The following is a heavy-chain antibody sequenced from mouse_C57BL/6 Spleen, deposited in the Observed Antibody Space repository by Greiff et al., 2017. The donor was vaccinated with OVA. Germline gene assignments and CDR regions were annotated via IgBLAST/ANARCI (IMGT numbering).Heavy chain of an antibody. CDR1: GYTFTSYW. CDR3: SRGGSSYAPDY. D-gene: IGHD1-1*01. CDR2: INPAGSDT. J-gene: IGHJ2*01. Sequence: QVQLQQPGAELVRPGSSVKLSCKASGYTFTSYWMNWVKQRPVQGLEWIGNINPAGSDTHYNQKFKDKATLTVDKSSSTAYMQLSRLTSEDSAIYYCSRGGSSYAPDYWGQGTTLTVSS. V-gene: IGHV1-52*01.